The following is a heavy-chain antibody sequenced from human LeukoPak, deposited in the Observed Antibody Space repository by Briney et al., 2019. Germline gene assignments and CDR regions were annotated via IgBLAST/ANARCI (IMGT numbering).Heavy chain of an antibody. CDR2: ISSSSSYT. CDR1: GGSISSSSYY. CDR3: ARDLVEMATGS. Sequence: LSLTCTVSGGSISSSSYYWGWIRQAPGKGLEWVSYISSSSSYTNYADSVKGRFTISRDNAKNSLYLQMNSLRAEDTAVYYCARDLVEMATGSWGQGTLVTVSS. V-gene: IGHV3-11*05. J-gene: IGHJ4*02. D-gene: IGHD5-24*01.